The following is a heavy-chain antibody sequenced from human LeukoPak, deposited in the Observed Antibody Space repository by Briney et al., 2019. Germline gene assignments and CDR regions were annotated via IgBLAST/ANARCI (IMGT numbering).Heavy chain of an antibody. Sequence: SGTLSLTCDVSGASISSANFWSWVRQPPGKGLEWIGEIYHTGNTNYNPSLLSRVTLSVDKAKNQFSLKLSSLTAADTAVYYCARGHIVVVPAASWAFDIWGQGTMVTVSS. CDR3: ARGHIVVVPAASWAFDI. V-gene: IGHV4-4*02. D-gene: IGHD2-2*01. CDR1: GASISSANF. J-gene: IGHJ3*02. CDR2: IYHTGNT.